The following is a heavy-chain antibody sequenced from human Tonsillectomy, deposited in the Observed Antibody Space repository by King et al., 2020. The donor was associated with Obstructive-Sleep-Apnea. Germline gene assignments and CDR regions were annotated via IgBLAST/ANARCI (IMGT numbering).Heavy chain of an antibody. V-gene: IGHV3-74*01. CDR1: GFTFSSYW. J-gene: IGHJ3*02. CDR3: ARDIAVAGNDAFDI. D-gene: IGHD6-19*01. Sequence: VQLVESGGGLVQPGGSLRLSCAASGFTFSSYWMHWVRQAPGKGLVWVSRINSDGSSTSYADSVKGRFTISRDRAKNTLYLQMNSLGAEDTAVYYCARDIAVAGNDAFDIWGQGTMVTVSS. CDR2: INSDGSST.